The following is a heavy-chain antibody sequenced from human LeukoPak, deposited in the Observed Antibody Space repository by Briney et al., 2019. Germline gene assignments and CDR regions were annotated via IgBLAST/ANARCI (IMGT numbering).Heavy chain of an antibody. CDR2: IYPGDSDT. D-gene: IGHD3-10*01. CDR1: GYSFTSYW. J-gene: IGHJ6*03. CDR3: ARQYYYGSGSYSDYYYYIDV. Sequence: PGESLKISCKGSGYSFTSYWIGWVRQMPGKGLEWMGIIYPGDSDTRYSPSFQGQVTISADKSISTAYLQWSSLKASDTAMYYCARQYYYGSGSYSDYYYYIDVWGKGTTVTVSS. V-gene: IGHV5-51*01.